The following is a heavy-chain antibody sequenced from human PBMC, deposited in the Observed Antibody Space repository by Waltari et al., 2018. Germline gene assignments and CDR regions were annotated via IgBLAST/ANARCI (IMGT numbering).Heavy chain of an antibody. CDR1: GGSLSGYY. J-gene: IGHJ3*02. Sequence: QVQLQQWGAGLLKPSETLSLTCAVYGGSLSGYYWSWIRKPPGKGLEWIGEINHSGSTNYNPSLKSRVTISVDTSKNQFSLKLSSVTAADTAVYYCARADKTVAGAGLGVQKTDAFDIWGQGTMVTVSS. V-gene: IGHV4-34*01. CDR2: INHSGST. D-gene: IGHD6-19*01. CDR3: ARADKTVAGAGLGVQKTDAFDI.